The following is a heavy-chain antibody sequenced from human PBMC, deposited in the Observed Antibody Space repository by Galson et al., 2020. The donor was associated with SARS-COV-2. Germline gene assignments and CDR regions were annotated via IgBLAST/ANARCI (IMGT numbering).Heavy chain of an antibody. Sequence: SQTLSLTCNVSGGSISSSSYYWGWIRQPPGKGLEWIGSIYYSGSTYYNPSLKSRVTISVDTSKNQFSLKLSSVTAADTALYYCARDQRGYGDYVDYLGQGTLVTVSS. CDR2: IYYSGST. CDR3: ARDQRGYGDYVDY. D-gene: IGHD4-17*01. J-gene: IGHJ4*02. CDR1: GGSISSSSYY. V-gene: IGHV4-39*07.